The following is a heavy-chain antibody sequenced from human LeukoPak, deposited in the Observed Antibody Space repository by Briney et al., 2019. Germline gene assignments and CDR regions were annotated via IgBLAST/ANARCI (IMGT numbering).Heavy chain of an antibody. CDR2: INSDGSST. V-gene: IGHV3-74*01. Sequence: GGTLRLSCAASGFTFSSYWMHWVRQAPGKGLVWVSRINSDGSSTSYADSVKGRFTISRDNAKNTLYLQMNSLRAEDTAVYYCARARVLRYFEIDPWGQGTLVTVSS. D-gene: IGHD3-9*01. CDR1: GFTFSSYW. J-gene: IGHJ5*02. CDR3: ARARVLRYFEIDP.